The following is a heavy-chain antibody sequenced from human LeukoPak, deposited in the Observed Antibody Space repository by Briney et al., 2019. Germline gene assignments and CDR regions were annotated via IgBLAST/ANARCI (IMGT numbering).Heavy chain of an antibody. Sequence: SVKVSCKASGGTFSICAISWVRQAPGQGLEWMGGIIPIFGTANYAQKFQGRVTITTDESTSIAYMELSSLRSEDTAVYYCAIGIGWFDPWGQGTLVTVSS. CDR3: AIGIGWFDP. CDR1: GGTFSICA. CDR2: IIPIFGTA. D-gene: IGHD1-26*01. J-gene: IGHJ5*02. V-gene: IGHV1-69*05.